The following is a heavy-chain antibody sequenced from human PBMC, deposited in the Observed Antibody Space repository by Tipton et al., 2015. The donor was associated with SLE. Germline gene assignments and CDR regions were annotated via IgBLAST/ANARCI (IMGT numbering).Heavy chain of an antibody. Sequence: TLSLTCSVSGGSISDVTYYWSWIRQPPGKGLEWIGYVYYSGSTNYNPSLKSRVTISVDTSKNQFSLKLSSVTAADTAVHYCARVPAVYYYYMDVWGKGTTVTVSS. CDR1: GGSISDVTYY. CDR3: ARVPAVYYYYMDV. CDR2: VYYSGST. D-gene: IGHD2-2*01. V-gene: IGHV4-61*01. J-gene: IGHJ6*03.